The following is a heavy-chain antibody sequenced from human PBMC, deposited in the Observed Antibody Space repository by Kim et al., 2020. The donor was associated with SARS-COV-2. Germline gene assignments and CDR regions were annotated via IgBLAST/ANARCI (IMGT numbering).Heavy chain of an antibody. J-gene: IGHJ6*02. CDR3: VRGRAGVVPAPVLGLGPYYEYYIMDV. Sequence: SETLSLTCAVYGGSFSGYSWTWIRQPPGKGLEWIGEINHSGSTNYNPSLQSRVSISIDTSKNQFSLRLRSVTAADTAVYYSVRGRAGVVPAPVLGLGPYYEYYIMDVWGRGTTVTVSS. V-gene: IGHV4-34*01. CDR2: INHSGST. CDR1: GGSFSGYS. D-gene: IGHD5-18*01.